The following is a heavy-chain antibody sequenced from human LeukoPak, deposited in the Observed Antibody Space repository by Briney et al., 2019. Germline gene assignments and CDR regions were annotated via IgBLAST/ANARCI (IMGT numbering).Heavy chain of an antibody. D-gene: IGHD1-26*01. Sequence: SETLSLTCTVSGGSISSCSYYWSWIRQPAVKGLEWIGRIYTGGSTNYNPSLKRRFTISVDTSKNQFSLKLSSVTAADTAVYYCAREPWSYPFDYWGQGTLVTVSS. V-gene: IGHV4-61*02. J-gene: IGHJ4*02. CDR2: IYTGGST. CDR1: GGSISSCSYY. CDR3: AREPWSYPFDY.